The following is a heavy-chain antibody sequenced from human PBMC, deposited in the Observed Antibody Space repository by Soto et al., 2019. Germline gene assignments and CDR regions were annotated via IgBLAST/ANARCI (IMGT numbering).Heavy chain of an antibody. CDR3: ARAPMVLTRSYFDS. CDR1: DGSMCNFY. J-gene: IGHJ4*02. D-gene: IGHD3-22*01. CDR2: ISSSGNT. Sequence: SETLSLACTVSDGSMCNFYWGWIRQPPGKGLEWIGYISSSGNTNYNPSLKSRVSISVDTSKNQFSLNLTSVAAADTAVYYCARAPMVLTRSYFDSWGQGTPVTVSS. V-gene: IGHV4-59*01.